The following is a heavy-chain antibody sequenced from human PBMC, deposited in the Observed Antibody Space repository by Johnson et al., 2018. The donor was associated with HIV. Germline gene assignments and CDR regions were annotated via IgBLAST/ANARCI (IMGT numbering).Heavy chain of an antibody. CDR1: GFTFSSYA. Sequence: QVQLVESGGGVVQPGRSLRLSCAASGFTFSSYAMHWVRQAPGKGLEWVAVISYDGSNKYYADSVKGRFTISRDNSKKTLYLQMNSLRAEDTAVYYCARGWDAFDIWGQGTMVTVSS. J-gene: IGHJ3*02. CDR2: ISYDGSNK. CDR3: ARGWDAFDI. V-gene: IGHV3-30-3*01.